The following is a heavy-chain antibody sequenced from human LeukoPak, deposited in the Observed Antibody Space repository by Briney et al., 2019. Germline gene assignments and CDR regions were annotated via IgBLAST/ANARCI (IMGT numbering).Heavy chain of an antibody. CDR3: AKDMSRYIAPKRRNAFDI. V-gene: IGHV3-30*02. J-gene: IGHJ3*02. CDR2: IRYDGSNK. CDR1: GFTFSSYG. Sequence: PGGSLRLSCAASGFTFSSYGMHWVRQAPGKGLEWVAFIRYDGSNKYYADSVKGRFTISRDNSKNSLYLQMNSLRAEDTALYYCAKDMSRYIAPKRRNAFDIWGQGTMVTVSS. D-gene: IGHD6-13*01.